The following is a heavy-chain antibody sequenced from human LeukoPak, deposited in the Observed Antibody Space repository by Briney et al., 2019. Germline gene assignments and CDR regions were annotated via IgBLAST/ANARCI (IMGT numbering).Heavy chain of an antibody. J-gene: IGHJ4*02. V-gene: IGHV1-69*06. CDR3: ASTIAAAGNFDY. D-gene: IGHD6-13*01. Sequence: ASVKVSCKASGGTFSSYAISWARQAPGQGLEWMGGIIPIFGTANYAQKFQGRVTITADKSTSTAYMELSGLRSEDTAVYYCASTIAAAGNFDYWGQGTLVTVSS. CDR1: GGTFSSYA. CDR2: IIPIFGTA.